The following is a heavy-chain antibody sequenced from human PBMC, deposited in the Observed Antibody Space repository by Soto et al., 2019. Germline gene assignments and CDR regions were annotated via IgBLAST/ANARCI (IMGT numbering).Heavy chain of an antibody. CDR1: GGTFSSYA. CDR3: ATQGLTNYYYYGMDV. V-gene: IGHV1-69*12. Sequence: QVQLVQSGAEVKKPGSSVKVSCKASGGTFSSYAISWVRQAPGQGLEWMGGIIPIFGTANYAQKFQGRVTITAAESTSKAYMEMSSLRSEDTAVYYCATQGLTNYYYYGMDVWGQGTTVNVSS. J-gene: IGHJ6*02. CDR2: IIPIFGTA. D-gene: IGHD3-22*01.